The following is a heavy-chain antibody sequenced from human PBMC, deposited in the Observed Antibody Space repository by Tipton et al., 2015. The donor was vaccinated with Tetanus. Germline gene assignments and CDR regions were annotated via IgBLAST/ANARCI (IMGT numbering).Heavy chain of an antibody. Sequence: QLVQSGAEVKKPGESLRISCKASGYEFISYWIAWVRQMPGKGLEWMGVIYPADSDIRNRPSFQGQVTMSVDKSTSTAYLQWRSLKASDSAMYYCARHSGGSEIGYYDDMDVWGQGTTVSVSS. D-gene: IGHD3-10*01. V-gene: IGHV5-51*01. CDR2: IYPADSDI. CDR1: GYEFISYW. CDR3: ARHSGGSEIGYYDDMDV. J-gene: IGHJ6*02.